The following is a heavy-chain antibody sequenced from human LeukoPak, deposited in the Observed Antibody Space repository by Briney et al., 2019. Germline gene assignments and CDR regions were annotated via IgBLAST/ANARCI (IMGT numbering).Heavy chain of an antibody. CDR1: RVTAISNY. D-gene: IGHD3-22*01. Sequence: PAGSLRLSSAASRVTAISNYMSWVRQAPGEGLEWVSIIYSGGSTFYADYVKGSFSIYRANCKNTLYLQMISLRAADTAVYYCAKGRDYYDSSPPDYWGQGTLVTVSS. V-gene: IGHV3-53*01. J-gene: IGHJ4*02. CDR3: AKGRDYYDSSPPDY. CDR2: IYSGGST.